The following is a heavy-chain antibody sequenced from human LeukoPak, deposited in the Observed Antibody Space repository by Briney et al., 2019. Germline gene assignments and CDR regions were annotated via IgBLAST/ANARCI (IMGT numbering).Heavy chain of an antibody. J-gene: IGHJ4*02. CDR1: GFRFTIYE. D-gene: IGHD2/OR15-2a*01. CDR2: ITSNGRTT. Sequence: GGSLRLSREASGFRFTIYEMNWVRQAPGRGLEWISYITSNGRTTYYADSVKRRFTITRDNVKNSLYLHMNSLRADDTAVYYCARVHVVGDVTTTFSDFWGQGSLVTVSS. CDR3: ARVHVVGDVTTTFSDF. V-gene: IGHV3-48*03.